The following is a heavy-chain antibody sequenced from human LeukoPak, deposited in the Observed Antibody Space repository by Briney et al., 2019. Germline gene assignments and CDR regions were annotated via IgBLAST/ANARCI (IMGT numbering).Heavy chain of an antibody. CDR3: TVPIAATIYTYDY. D-gene: IGHD5-12*01. J-gene: IGHJ4*02. CDR2: IKSKTDGGTT. CDR1: GFTFSNAW. Sequence: GGSLRLSCAASGFTFSNAWMSWVRQAPGKGLEWVGRIKSKTDGGTTDYAAPVKGRFTISRDDSKNTLYLQMNSLKTEDTAVYYCTVPIAATIYTYDYWGQGTLVTVSS. V-gene: IGHV3-15*01.